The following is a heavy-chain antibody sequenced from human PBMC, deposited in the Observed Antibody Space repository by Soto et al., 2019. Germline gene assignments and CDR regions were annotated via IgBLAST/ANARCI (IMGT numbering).Heavy chain of an antibody. D-gene: IGHD2-21*02. CDR2: IIPIFGTA. CDR1: GGTFSSYA. V-gene: IGHV1-69*13. CDR3: ARDTRVVTAIRPRIYYGMDV. J-gene: IGHJ6*02. Sequence: GASVKVSCKASGGTFSSYAISWVRQAPGQGLEWMGGIIPIFGTANYAQKFQGRVTITADESTSTAYMELSSLRSEDTAVYYCARDTRVVTAIRPRIYYGMDVWGQGTTVTVSS.